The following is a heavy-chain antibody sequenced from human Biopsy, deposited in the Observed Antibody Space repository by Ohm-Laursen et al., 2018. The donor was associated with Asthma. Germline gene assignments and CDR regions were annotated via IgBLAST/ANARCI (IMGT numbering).Heavy chain of an antibody. CDR2: ISWNSGNI. V-gene: IGHV3-9*01. Sequence: SLRLSCSASGFSFDDCAMHWVRQAPGKGLEWVSSISWNSGNIDYAVSVKGRFTISRNNAKNSLYLQMQSLRPEDTAFYYCAKSADYYDSTDYLDFWGRGTLVTVSS. CDR3: AKSADYYDSTDYLDF. CDR1: GFSFDDCA. J-gene: IGHJ4*01. D-gene: IGHD3-22*01.